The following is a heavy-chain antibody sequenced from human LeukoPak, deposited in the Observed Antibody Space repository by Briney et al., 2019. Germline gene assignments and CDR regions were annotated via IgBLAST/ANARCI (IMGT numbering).Heavy chain of an antibody. CDR1: GFIFSDYY. D-gene: IGHD7-27*01. J-gene: IGHJ4*02. V-gene: IGHV3-11*04. CDR2: ISSSGSTI. Sequence: PGGSLRLSCATSGFIFSDYYMSWIRQAPGKGLEWVSYISSSGSTIYYADSVKGRFTISRDNAKDSLYLQMNSLRAEDTAVYYCARDGDLDHSDSRWGQGTLVTVSS. CDR3: ARDGDLDHSDSR.